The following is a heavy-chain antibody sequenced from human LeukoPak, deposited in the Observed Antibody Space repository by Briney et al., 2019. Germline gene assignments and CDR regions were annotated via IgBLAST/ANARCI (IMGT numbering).Heavy chain of an antibody. Sequence: GGSLRLSCAASGFTLVPYTMNWVRQVPGKGLEWVSSIGSLGTDTYYTDSVKGRFTVSRDNAQNSLYLQMNSLRAEDTALYYCARDLMLRLGELDLWGQGTLVTVSS. CDR2: IGSLGTDT. V-gene: IGHV3-21*01. CDR3: ARDLMLRLGELDL. CDR1: GFTLVPYT. J-gene: IGHJ5*02. D-gene: IGHD3-16*01.